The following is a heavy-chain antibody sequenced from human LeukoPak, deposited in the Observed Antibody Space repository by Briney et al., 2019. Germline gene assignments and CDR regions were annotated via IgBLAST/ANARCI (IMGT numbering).Heavy chain of an antibody. CDR3: ARGGYYGLDA. CDR2: TYYRSKWYN. V-gene: IGHV6-1*01. J-gene: IGHJ6*02. CDR1: GDSVYSNSAA. Sequence: SQTLSLTCAISGDSVYSNSAAWTWIRQSPSTGLEWLGRTYYRSKWYNDYAVSVKSRITINPDTSKNQFLLQLNSMTPEDKAVYFCARGGYYGLDAWGQGTTVTVSS.